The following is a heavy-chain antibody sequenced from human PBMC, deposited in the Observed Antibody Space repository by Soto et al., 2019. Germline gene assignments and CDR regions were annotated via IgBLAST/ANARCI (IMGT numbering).Heavy chain of an antibody. V-gene: IGHV1-69*13. CDR2: IIPVFGTP. CDR3: ARYAPSGNNSVWYTFDP. J-gene: IGHJ5*02. CDR1: GGTFSSYT. D-gene: IGHD6-19*01. Sequence: ASVKVSCKASGGTFSSYTINWVRQAPGQGLEWMGGIIPVFGTPNYAQKFQGRVTITADESTRTILMELSRLRPEDTAVYYCARYAPSGNNSVWYTFDPWGQGTLVTVSS.